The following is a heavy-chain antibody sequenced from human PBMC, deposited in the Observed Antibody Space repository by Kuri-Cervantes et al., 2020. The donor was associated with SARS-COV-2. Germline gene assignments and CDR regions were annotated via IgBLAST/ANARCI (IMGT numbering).Heavy chain of an antibody. CDR1: GFTFSSYG. D-gene: IGHD3-16*01. Sequence: GESLKISCAASGFTFSSYGMHWVRQAPGKGLEWVAFIRYDGSSKYYADSVKGRFTISRDNSKNTLYLQMNSLRAEDTAVYYCARDLDTLGVDYWGQGTLVTVSS. CDR2: IRYDGSSK. CDR3: ARDLDTLGVDY. J-gene: IGHJ4*02. V-gene: IGHV3-30*02.